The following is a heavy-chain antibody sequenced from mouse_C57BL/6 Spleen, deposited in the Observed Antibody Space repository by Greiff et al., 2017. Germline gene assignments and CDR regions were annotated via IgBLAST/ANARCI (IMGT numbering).Heavy chain of an antibody. CDR3: ARYGDYPPMDY. V-gene: IGHV1-80*01. CDR1: GYAFSSYW. Sequence: VTVVESGAELVKPGASVKISCKASGYAFSSYWMNWVKQRPGKGLEWIGQIHPGDGDTNYNGKFKGKATLTADKSSSTAYMQLSSLTSDDSAVYVCARYGDYPPMDYWGQGTSVTVSS. J-gene: IGHJ4*01. D-gene: IGHD2-13*01. CDR2: IHPGDGDT.